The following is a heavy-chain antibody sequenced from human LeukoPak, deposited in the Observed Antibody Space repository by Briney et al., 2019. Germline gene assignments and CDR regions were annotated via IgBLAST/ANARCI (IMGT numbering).Heavy chain of an antibody. V-gene: IGHV3-13*01. Sequence: GRSLRLSCAASGFTFSSYDMHWVRQATGKGLEWVSAIGTAGDTYYPGSVKGRFTISRENAKNSLYLQMNSLRAGDTAVYYCARGGSSSSGGVDYWGQGTLVTVSS. CDR2: IGTAGDT. CDR1: GFTFSSYD. D-gene: IGHD6-6*01. J-gene: IGHJ4*02. CDR3: ARGGSSSSGGVDY.